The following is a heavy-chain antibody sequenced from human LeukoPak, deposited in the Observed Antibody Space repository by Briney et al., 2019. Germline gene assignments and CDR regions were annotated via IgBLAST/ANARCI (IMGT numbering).Heavy chain of an antibody. D-gene: IGHD7-27*01. J-gene: IGHJ4*02. CDR3: ARPGDGAFDY. CDR2: ISPSGDIT. Sequence: GGSLRLSCAASGFIFSRHGMNWVRQAPGKGLEWVSGISPSGDITYYADSVKGRFTISRDNSKNTVYLQMNSLRAEDTAVYYCARPGDGAFDYWGQGTLVTVSS. CDR1: GFIFSRHG. V-gene: IGHV3-23*01.